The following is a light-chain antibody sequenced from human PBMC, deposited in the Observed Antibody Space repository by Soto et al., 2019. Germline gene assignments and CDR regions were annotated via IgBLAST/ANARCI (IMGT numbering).Light chain of an antibody. V-gene: IGKV1-6*01. Sequence: AIQMTQSPSSLSASVGDRVTITCRASQGVGLDLAWYQQKPGKAPNLLIYHASTLQSGVPSSFSGSGSGTDFTLTISSLQPEDFGTYYCLQDNSNPLSFGGGTKVGIK. CDR1: QGVGLD. CDR2: HAS. J-gene: IGKJ4*01. CDR3: LQDNSNPLS.